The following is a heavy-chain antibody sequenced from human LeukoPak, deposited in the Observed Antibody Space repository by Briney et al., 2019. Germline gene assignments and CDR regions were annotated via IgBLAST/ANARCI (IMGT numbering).Heavy chain of an antibody. CDR2: ICYSGIT. D-gene: IGHD6-6*01. Sequence: SETLSLTCTVSGGSICSYYWTWIRQPPGKGLEWIGYICYSGITNYNPSLKSRVTISVDTSKNQFSLKLTSVTAADTAMYYCARSDSSSLPSDYWGQGTLVTVSS. V-gene: IGHV4-59*01. CDR1: GGSICSYY. J-gene: IGHJ4*02. CDR3: ARSDSSSLPSDY.